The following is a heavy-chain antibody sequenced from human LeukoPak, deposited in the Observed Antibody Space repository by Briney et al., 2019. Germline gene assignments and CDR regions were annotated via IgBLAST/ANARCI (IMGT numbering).Heavy chain of an antibody. J-gene: IGHJ4*02. CDR3: ARHYYDSSGYYPPGDF. CDR2: RYYSGST. D-gene: IGHD3-22*01. CDR1: GGSISRASYY. V-gene: IGHV4-39*01. Sequence: SETLSLTCTVSGGSISRASYYWGWIRQPPGKGLEWIGDRYYSGSTFNNPSLKSRVTISVDTSRNQFSLKLSSVTAADTAVYYCARHYYDSSGYYPPGDFWGQGTLVTVSS.